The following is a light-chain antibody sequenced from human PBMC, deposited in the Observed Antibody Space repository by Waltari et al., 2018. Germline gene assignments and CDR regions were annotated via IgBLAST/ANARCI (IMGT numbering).Light chain of an antibody. J-gene: IGKJ2*01. CDR1: KRIRST. CDR3: RQYNDCLPDT. V-gene: IGKV3-15*01. CDR2: GAA. Sequence: CWAKKRIRSTLPWYQQHPSETPGILIYGAASRAPSIPAMFSGSGSAAEVSPTISSLQSEESAVYYCRQYNDCLPDTFGQGTKVGIK.